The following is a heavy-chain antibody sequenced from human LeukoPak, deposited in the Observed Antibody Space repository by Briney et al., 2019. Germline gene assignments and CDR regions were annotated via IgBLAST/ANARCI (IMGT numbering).Heavy chain of an antibody. D-gene: IGHD5-18*01. V-gene: IGHV4-34*01. CDR1: GGSFSGYY. J-gene: IGHJ4*02. CDR2: INHSGST. CDR3: ARLRSYGPAGGIPGY. Sequence: SETLSLTCAVYGGSFSGYYWTWIRQPPGKGLEWIGEINHSGSTNYNPSLKSRVTISVDTSKNQFSLKLSSVTAADTAVYYCARLRSYGPAGGIPGYWGQGTLVTVSS.